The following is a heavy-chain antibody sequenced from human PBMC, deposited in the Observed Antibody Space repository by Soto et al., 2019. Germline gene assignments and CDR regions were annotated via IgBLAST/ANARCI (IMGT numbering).Heavy chain of an antibody. V-gene: IGHV3-74*01. CDR2: INSDGSST. CDR3: ARGGSLNWYFDL. CDR1: GFTFSSYW. J-gene: IGHJ2*01. Sequence: VQLVESGGGLVQPGGSLRLSCAASGFTFSSYWMHWVRQAPGKGLVWVARINSDGSSTSYADSVKGRFTISRDNAKNTLYLQMNSLRAEDTAVYYCARGGSLNWYFDLWGRGTLVTVCS. D-gene: IGHD1-26*01.